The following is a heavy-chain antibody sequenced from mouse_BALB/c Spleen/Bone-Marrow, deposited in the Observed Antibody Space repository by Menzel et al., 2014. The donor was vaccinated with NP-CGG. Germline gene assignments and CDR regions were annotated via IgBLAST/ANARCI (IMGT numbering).Heavy chain of an antibody. J-gene: IGHJ4*01. CDR3: ARGGDYGFMDS. Sequence: QVQLQQSGAELVRPGTSVKVSSKASGYAFTNYLIEWVRQRPGQGLEWIGVINPGSGGTNYNEKFKGKATLTADKSSSTAYMQLSSLTSDDSAVYFCARGGDYGFMDSWGQGTSVTVSS. V-gene: IGHV1-54*01. D-gene: IGHD1-2*01. CDR1: GYAFTNYL. CDR2: INPGSGGT.